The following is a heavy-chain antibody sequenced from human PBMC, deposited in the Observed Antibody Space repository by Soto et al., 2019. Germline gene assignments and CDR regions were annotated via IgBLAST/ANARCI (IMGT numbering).Heavy chain of an antibody. CDR1: GFTFSSYW. J-gene: IGHJ1*01. D-gene: IGHD6-19*01. V-gene: IGHV3-7*01. CDR2: IKQDGSEK. CDR3: ARDASSGWYSTAYFQH. Sequence: PGGSLRLSCAASGFTFSSYWMSWVRQAPGKGLEWVANIKQDGSEKYYVDSVKGRFTISRDNAKNSLYLQMNSLRAEDTAVYYCARDASSGWYSTAYFQHWGQGTLVTVSS.